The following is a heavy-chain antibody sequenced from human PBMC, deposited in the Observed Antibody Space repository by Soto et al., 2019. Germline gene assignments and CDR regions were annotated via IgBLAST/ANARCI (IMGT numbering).Heavy chain of an antibody. D-gene: IGHD1-1*01. V-gene: IGHV4-34*01. J-gene: IGHJ6*03. Sequence: QVQLQQWGAGLLKPSETLSLTCAVYGGSFSGYYWSWIRQPPGKGLEWIGEINHSGSTKYNPALKRRVTISVDTSKNQFALKVSSVTAADTAMYYCARVKPPTGTFVYYYYMDVWGKGTTVTVSS. CDR2: INHSGST. CDR1: GGSFSGYY. CDR3: ARVKPPTGTFVYYYYMDV.